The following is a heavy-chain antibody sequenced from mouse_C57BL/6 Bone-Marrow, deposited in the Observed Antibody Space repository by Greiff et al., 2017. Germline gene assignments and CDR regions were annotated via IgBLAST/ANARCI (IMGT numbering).Heavy chain of an antibody. V-gene: IGHV5-9-1*02. CDR2: ISSGGDYI. J-gene: IGHJ3*01. CDR3: TREGLRPAWFAY. CDR1: GFTFSSYA. Sequence: EVKLMESGEGLVKPGGSLKLSCAASGFTFSSYAMSWVRQTPEKRLEWVAYISSGGDYIYYADTVKGRFTISRDNARNTLYLQMSSLKSEDTAMYYCTREGLRPAWFAYWGQGTLVTVSA. D-gene: IGHD2-4*01.